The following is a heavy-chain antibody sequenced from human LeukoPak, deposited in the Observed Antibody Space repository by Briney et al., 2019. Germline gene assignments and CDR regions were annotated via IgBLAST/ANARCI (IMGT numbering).Heavy chain of an antibody. J-gene: IGHJ5*02. Sequence: SETLSLTCTVSGGSISSSSYYWGWIRQPAGTGLEWIGRIYTSGSTNYNPSLKSRVTMSVDTSKNQFSLNLSSVTAADTAVYYCARGWELGNWFDPWGQGTLVTVSS. CDR1: GGSISSSSYY. CDR3: ARGWELGNWFDP. V-gene: IGHV4-61*02. CDR2: IYTSGST. D-gene: IGHD1-26*01.